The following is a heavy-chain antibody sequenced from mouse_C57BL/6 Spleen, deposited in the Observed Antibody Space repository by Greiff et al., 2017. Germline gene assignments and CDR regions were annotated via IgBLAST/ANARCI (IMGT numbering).Heavy chain of an antibody. V-gene: IGHV1-82*01. Sequence: QVQLQQSGPELVKPGASVKISCKASGYAFSSSWMNWVKQRPGTGLEWIGRIYPGDGDTNYNGTFKGKATLTADKSDSTAYMQLSSRTSDDYAVLFCARARSYYGPDARDYWGQGTSVTVSS. CDR2: IYPGDGDT. D-gene: IGHD1-1*01. J-gene: IGHJ4*01. CDR1: GYAFSSSW. CDR3: ARARSYYGPDARDY.